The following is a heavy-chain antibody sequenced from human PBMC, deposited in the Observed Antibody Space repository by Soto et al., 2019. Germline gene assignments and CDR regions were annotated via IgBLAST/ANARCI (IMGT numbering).Heavy chain of an antibody. CDR1: GGSISSYY. Sequence: QVQLQESGPGLVKPSETLSLTCTVSGGSISSYYWSWIRQPPGKGLEWIGYIYYSGSTNYNPSLKNRVTRSLDTSKNQFSLKLRSVTAADTAVYYCARYYDFWSGTNWFDTWGQGTLVTVSS. CDR3: ARYYDFWSGTNWFDT. V-gene: IGHV4-59*01. D-gene: IGHD3-3*01. CDR2: IYYSGST. J-gene: IGHJ5*02.